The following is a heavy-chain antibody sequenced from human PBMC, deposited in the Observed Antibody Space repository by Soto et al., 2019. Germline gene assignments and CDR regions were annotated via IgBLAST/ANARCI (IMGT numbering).Heavy chain of an antibody. CDR3: AKKLPPGEGSCYLY. J-gene: IGHJ4*02. D-gene: IGHD2-15*01. CDR1: GFTFSSYA. CDR2: ISGSGGST. Sequence: PGGSLRLSCAASGFTFSSYAMSWVRQAPGKGLEWVSAISGSGGSTYYADSVKGRFTVSRDNSKNTLYLQMNSLRAEDTAVYYCAKKLPPGEGSCYLYWGQGTLVTVSS. V-gene: IGHV3-23*01.